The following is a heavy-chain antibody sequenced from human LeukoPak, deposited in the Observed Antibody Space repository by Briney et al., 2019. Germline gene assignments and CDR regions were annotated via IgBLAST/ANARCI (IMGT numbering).Heavy chain of an antibody. Sequence: SQTLSLTCTVSGGSISSGDYYWSWIRQPPGKGLEWIGYIYYSGSTYYNPSLKSRVTISVDTSKNQFSLQLNSVTPEDTAVYYCAREPHGTGLLFDYWGRGTLVTVSS. CDR3: AREPHGTGLLFDY. V-gene: IGHV4-30-4*01. J-gene: IGHJ4*02. CDR2: IYYSGST. CDR1: GGSISSGDYY. D-gene: IGHD6-19*01.